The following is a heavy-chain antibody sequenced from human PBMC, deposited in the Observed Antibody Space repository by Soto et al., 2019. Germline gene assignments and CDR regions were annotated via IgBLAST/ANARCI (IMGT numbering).Heavy chain of an antibody. D-gene: IGHD3-10*01. J-gene: IGHJ5*02. CDR1: GYTFTSYG. Sequence: QVELVQSGAEVKKPGASVKVSCKASGYTFTSYGISWLRQAPGQGLEWMGWISAYNGNTNYGQKLQGRVTMTTDTSTSTAYMELRSLRSDDTAVYYCARDHLWFGSINWCDPWGQGTLVTVSS. V-gene: IGHV1-18*01. CDR3: ARDHLWFGSINWCDP. CDR2: ISAYNGNT.